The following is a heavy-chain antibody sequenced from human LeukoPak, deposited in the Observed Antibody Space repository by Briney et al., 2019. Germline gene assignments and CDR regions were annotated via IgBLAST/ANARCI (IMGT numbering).Heavy chain of an antibody. CDR2: INHSGST. V-gene: IGHV4-34*01. J-gene: IGHJ4*02. CDR1: GGSFSGYY. CDR3: GASTMIAVAGFDY. Sequence: PSEALSLTCAVYGGSFSGYYWSWIRQPPGKGLEWIGEINHSGSTNYNPSLKSRVTISVDTSKNQFSLKLSSVTAADTAVYYCGASTMIAVAGFDYWGQGTLVTVSS. D-gene: IGHD6-19*01.